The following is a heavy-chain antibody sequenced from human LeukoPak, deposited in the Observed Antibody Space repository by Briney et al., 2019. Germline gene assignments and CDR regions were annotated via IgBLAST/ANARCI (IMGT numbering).Heavy chain of an antibody. Sequence: GGSLRLSCAASGFTFSDYYMSWIRQAPGKGLEWVSYISGRSRIKNYGDSVKGRFTISRDNAKNSLYLQMNSLKTEDTAVYYCARATSRDGYRSMDVWGQGTTVTVSS. J-gene: IGHJ6*02. CDR1: GFTFSDYY. CDR2: ISGRSRIK. V-gene: IGHV3-11*01. CDR3: ARATSRDGYRSMDV. D-gene: IGHD5-24*01.